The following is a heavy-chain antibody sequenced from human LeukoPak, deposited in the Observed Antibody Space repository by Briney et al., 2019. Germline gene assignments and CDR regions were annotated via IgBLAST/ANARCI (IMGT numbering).Heavy chain of an antibody. CDR1: GYTFTSYG. Sequence: GASVKVSCKASGYTFTSYGISWVRQAPGQGLEWMGWISAYNGNTNYAQKLQGRVTMTTDTSTSTAYMELRSLRSDDTAVYYCARDLWGWDYYYMDVWGKGTTVTVSS. D-gene: IGHD2/OR15-2a*01. V-gene: IGHV1-18*01. J-gene: IGHJ6*03. CDR2: ISAYNGNT. CDR3: ARDLWGWDYYYMDV.